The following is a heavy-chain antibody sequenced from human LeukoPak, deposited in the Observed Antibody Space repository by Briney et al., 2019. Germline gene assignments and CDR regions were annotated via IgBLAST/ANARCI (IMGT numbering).Heavy chain of an antibody. CDR1: GGSISSYH. J-gene: IGHJ3*02. D-gene: IGHD2-2*01. Sequence: SETLSLTCTVSGGSISSYHWSWIRQPPGKGLEWIGYIYYSGSTNHNPSLKSRVTISVDTSKNQFSLKLSSVTAADTAVYYCARAQGSIYCSSTSCYPRKAFDIWGQGTMVTVSS. V-gene: IGHV4-59*01. CDR3: ARAQGSIYCSSTSCYPRKAFDI. CDR2: IYYSGST.